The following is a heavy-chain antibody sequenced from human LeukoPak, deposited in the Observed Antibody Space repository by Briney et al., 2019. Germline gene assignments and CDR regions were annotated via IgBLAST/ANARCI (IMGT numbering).Heavy chain of an antibody. J-gene: IGHJ4*02. CDR3: ARESTVGDAIDY. V-gene: IGHV4-59*01. CDR2: IYYSGST. D-gene: IGHD2-21*02. Sequence: SETLSLTCTVSGGSISSYYWSWIRQPPGKGLERIGYIYYSGSTNYNPSLKSRVTISVDTSKNQFSLKLSSVTAADTAVYYCARESTVGDAIDYWGQGTLVTVSS. CDR1: GGSISSYY.